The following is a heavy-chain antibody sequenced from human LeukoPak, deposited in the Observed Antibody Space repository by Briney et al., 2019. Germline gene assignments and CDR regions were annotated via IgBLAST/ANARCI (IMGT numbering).Heavy chain of an antibody. CDR1: GGSISSYY. Sequence: SETLSLTCTVSGGSISSYYWNWIRQSPGKGLEWIGYIYYSGSTNYNPSLKSRVTISVDTSKNQFSLKLSSVTAADTAVYYCARVARGIQYFDYWGQGTLVTVSS. D-gene: IGHD6-13*01. V-gene: IGHV4-59*01. CDR3: ARVARGIQYFDY. J-gene: IGHJ4*02. CDR2: IYYSGST.